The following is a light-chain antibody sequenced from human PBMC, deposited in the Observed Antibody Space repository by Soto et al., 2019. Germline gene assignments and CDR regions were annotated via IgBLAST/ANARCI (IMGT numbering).Light chain of an antibody. V-gene: IGKV3-20*01. CDR1: HSFSCSY. CDR2: GAS. CDR3: LQYEGSLRT. Sequence: IVLTQSQGILSLSPGEIDTLSSRARHSFSCSYLAWYQQKPGQAPCLRIYGASNRATGLPDRFRGSGSGTDFTITISTLKQEDFRGDYCLQYEGSLRTFGQGTTVDI. J-gene: IGKJ1*01.